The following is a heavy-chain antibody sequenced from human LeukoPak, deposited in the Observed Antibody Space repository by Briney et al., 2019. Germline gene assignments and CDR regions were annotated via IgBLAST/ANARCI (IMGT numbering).Heavy chain of an antibody. J-gene: IGHJ4*02. CDR1: GGSISSYY. D-gene: IGHD6-19*01. CDR2: IYYSGST. Sequence: PSETLSLTCTVSGGSISSYYWSWIRQPPGKGLEWIGYIYYSGSTNYNPSLKSRVTISVDTSMNQFSLKLSSVTAADTAVYYCARARVAVAGYYFDYWGQGTLVTVSS. V-gene: IGHV4-59*01. CDR3: ARARVAVAGYYFDY.